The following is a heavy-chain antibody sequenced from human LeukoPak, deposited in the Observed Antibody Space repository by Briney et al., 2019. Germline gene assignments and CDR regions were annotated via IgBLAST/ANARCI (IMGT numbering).Heavy chain of an antibody. CDR1: GFTFKSYV. V-gene: IGHV3-23*01. Sequence: PGGSLRLSCVASGFTFKSYVMSWVRQAPGKGLEWLATIYGSGVSISYADSVKGRFTISRDNSNNTLYLQMNSLRVEDTAIYYCAKDLGWELPAEAYWGQGILVTVSS. CDR2: IYGSGVSI. CDR3: AKDLGWELPAEAY. J-gene: IGHJ4*02. D-gene: IGHD1-26*01.